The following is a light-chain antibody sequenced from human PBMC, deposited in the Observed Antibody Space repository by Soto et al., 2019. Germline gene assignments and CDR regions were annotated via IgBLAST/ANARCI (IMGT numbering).Light chain of an antibody. V-gene: IGKV3-15*01. CDR3: QQYNDWLWT. CDR1: QSVSSN. CDR2: GAS. J-gene: IGKJ1*01. Sequence: ETVMTQSPATVAVSPGERATLSCRASQSVSSNLAWFQQKPGQPPRLLIYGASNRATGIPARFSGSGSGTEFTLTITSLQSEDSAVYYCQQYNDWLWTFGQGTKVEIK.